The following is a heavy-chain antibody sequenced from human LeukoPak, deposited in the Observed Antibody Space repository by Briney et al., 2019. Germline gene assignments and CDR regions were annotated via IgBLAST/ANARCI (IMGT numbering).Heavy chain of an antibody. Sequence: SETLSLTCAVYGGSFSGYYWSWIRQPPGKGLEWIGEINHSGSTNYNPSLKSRVTISVDTSKNQFSLKLSSVTAADTAVYYCARRRSYSYFQHWGQGTLVTVSS. CDR3: ARRRSYSYFQH. CDR1: GGSFSGYY. D-gene: IGHD3-10*01. V-gene: IGHV4-34*01. CDR2: INHSGST. J-gene: IGHJ1*01.